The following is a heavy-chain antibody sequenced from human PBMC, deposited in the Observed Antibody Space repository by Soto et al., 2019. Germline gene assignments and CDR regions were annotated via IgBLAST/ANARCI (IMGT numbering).Heavy chain of an antibody. D-gene: IGHD2-2*02. J-gene: IGHJ6*03. V-gene: IGHV4-34*01. CDR3: ARVRLPAAIYYYYYYMDV. CDR2: INHSGST. CDR1: Y. Sequence: YWSWIRQPPGKGLEWIGEINHSGSTNYNPSLKSRVTISVDTSKNQFSLKLSSVTAADTAVYYCARVRLPAAIYYYYYYMDVWGKGTTVTVSS.